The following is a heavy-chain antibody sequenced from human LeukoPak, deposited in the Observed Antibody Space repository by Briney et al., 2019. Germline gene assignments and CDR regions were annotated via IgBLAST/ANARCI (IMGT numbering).Heavy chain of an antibody. D-gene: IGHD6-19*01. CDR3: ARHDQWLVRFQH. CDR1: GASISTNY. J-gene: IGHJ1*01. V-gene: IGHV4-39*01. CDR2: IYYSGNT. Sequence: SETLSLTCNVSGASISTNYWGWIRQSPGEGLEWIGSIYYSGNTYYNPSLWSRVAISVDTSKNQFSLKLTSVTAAGTAVYYCARHDQWLVRFQHWSQGTLVTVSS.